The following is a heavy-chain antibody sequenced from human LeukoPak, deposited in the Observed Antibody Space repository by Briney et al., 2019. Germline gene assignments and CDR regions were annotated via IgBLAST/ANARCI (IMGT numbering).Heavy chain of an antibody. CDR1: GFTFSSYW. D-gene: IGHD3-9*01. CDR3: ARDGVLRYFDWLFPYYMDV. J-gene: IGHJ6*03. CDR2: IKQDGSEK. Sequence: GGSLRLSCAASGFTFSSYWMSWVRQAPGKGLEWVANIKQDGSEKYYVDSVKGRFTISRDNAKNSLYLKMNSLRADDTAVYYCARDGVLRYFDWLFPYYMDVWGKGTTVTISS. V-gene: IGHV3-7*03.